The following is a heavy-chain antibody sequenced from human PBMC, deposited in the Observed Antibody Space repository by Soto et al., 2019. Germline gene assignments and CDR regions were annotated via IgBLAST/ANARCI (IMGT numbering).Heavy chain of an antibody. V-gene: IGHV1-46*01. CDR1: GYTFTSYY. D-gene: IGHD2-21*02. CDR2: INPSGGST. Sequence: ASVKVSCKASGYTFTSYYMHWVRQAPGQGLEWMGIINPSGGSTSYAQKFQGRVTMTRDTSASTVYMELSSLRSEDTAVYYCARSSRYCGGDCPSLNYYYYSGMDAWGQGTTVTVSS. J-gene: IGHJ6*02. CDR3: ARSSRYCGGDCPSLNYYYYSGMDA.